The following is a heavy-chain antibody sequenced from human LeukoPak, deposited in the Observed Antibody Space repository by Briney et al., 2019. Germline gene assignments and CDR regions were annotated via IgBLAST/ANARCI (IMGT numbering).Heavy chain of an antibody. Sequence: KTSETLFLTCAVYGGSFSGYYWSWIRQPPGKGLEWIGYIYYSGSTNYNPSLKSRVTISVDTSKNQFSLKLSSVTAADTAVYYCARAGGSNYYYYYMDVWGKGTTVTVSS. CDR1: GGSFSGYY. J-gene: IGHJ6*03. CDR3: ARAGGSNYYYYYMDV. CDR2: IYYSGST. D-gene: IGHD5-12*01. V-gene: IGHV4-59*01.